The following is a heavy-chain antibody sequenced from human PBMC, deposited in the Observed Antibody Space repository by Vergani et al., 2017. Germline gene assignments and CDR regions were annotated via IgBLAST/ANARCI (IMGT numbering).Heavy chain of an antibody. CDR2: ISSSGSTM. V-gene: IGHV3-11*01. Sequence: QVQLVESGGGLVKPGGSLRLSCAASGFTFSDYYMSWIRQAPGKGLEWVSYISSSGSTMSYADSVKGRFTISRDNAKNSLYLQMNSLRAEDTAVYYCARRKSGAPNRRRVKPDDSYYYMDVWGKGTTVTVSS. J-gene: IGHJ6*03. CDR1: GFTFSDYY. CDR3: ARRKSGAPNRRRVKPDDSYYYMDV. D-gene: IGHD1-26*01.